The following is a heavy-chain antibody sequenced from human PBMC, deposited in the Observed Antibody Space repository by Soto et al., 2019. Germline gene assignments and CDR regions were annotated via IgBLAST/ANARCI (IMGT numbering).Heavy chain of an antibody. CDR2: IYYSGST. J-gene: IGHJ5*02. D-gene: IGHD2-15*01. CDR3: ARDSRWDCSGGSCYRRDWFDP. V-gene: IGHV4-30-4*01. Sequence: PSETLSLTCTASGGSISSGDYYWSWIRQPPGKGLEWIGYIYYSGSTYYNPSLKSRVTISVDTSKNQFSLKLSSVTAADTAVYYCARDSRWDCSGGSCYRRDWFDPWGQGTLVTVSS. CDR1: GGSISSGDYY.